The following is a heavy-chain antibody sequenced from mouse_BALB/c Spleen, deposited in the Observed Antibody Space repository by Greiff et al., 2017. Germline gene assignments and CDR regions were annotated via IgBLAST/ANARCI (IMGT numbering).Heavy chain of an antibody. J-gene: IGHJ1*01. CDR1: GFTFSSYG. Sequence: EVMLVESGGGLVQPGGSLKLSCAASGFTFSSYGMSWVRQTPDKRLELVATINSNGGSTYYPDSVKGRFTISRDNAKNTLYLQMSSLKSEDTAMYYCARDYGNYEWITFFYWYFDVWGAGTTVTVSS. D-gene: IGHD2-1*01. CDR3: ARDYGNYEWITFFYWYFDV. CDR2: INSNGGST. V-gene: IGHV5-6-3*01.